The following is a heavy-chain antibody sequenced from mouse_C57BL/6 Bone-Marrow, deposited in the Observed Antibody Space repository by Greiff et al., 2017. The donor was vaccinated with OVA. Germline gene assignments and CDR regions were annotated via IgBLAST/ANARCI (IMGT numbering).Heavy chain of an antibody. CDR1: GFNIKDDY. D-gene: IGHD2-3*01. CDR3: TTGGYS. J-gene: IGHJ3*01. Sequence: EVKLMESGAELVRPGASVKLSCTASGFNIKDDYMHWVKQRPEQGLEWIGWIDPENGDTEYASKFQGKATITADTSSNTAYLQLSSLTSEDTAVYYCTTGGYSWGQGTLVTVSA. CDR2: IDPENGDT. V-gene: IGHV14-4*01.